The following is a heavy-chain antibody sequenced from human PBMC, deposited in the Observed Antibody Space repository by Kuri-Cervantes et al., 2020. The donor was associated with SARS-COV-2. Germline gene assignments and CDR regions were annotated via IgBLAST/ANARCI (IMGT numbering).Heavy chain of an antibody. CDR3: AREVYCNGGSCYGDNWFDP. D-gene: IGHD2-15*01. Sequence: SQTLSLTCAISGDSVSNNIGAWNWIRQSPERGLEWLGRTYYRSKWYNDYATSVQSRISINPDTSKNQFSLHLKSVTPEDTAVYYGAREVYCNGGSCYGDNWFDPWGQGTLVTVSS. CDR1: GDSVSNNIGA. V-gene: IGHV6-1*01. J-gene: IGHJ5*02. CDR2: TYYRSKWYN.